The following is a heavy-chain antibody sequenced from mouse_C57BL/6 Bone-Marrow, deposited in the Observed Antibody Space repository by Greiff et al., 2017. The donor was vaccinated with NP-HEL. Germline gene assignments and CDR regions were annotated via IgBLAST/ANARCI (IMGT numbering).Heavy chain of an antibody. CDR3: ARHGNDDYDWGFAY. CDR2: ISSGGSYT. J-gene: IGHJ3*01. V-gene: IGHV5-6*01. CDR1: GFTFSSYG. D-gene: IGHD2-4*01. Sequence: DVQLVESGGDLVKPGGSLKLSCAASGFTFSSYGMSWVRQTPDKRLEWVATISSGGSYTYYPDSVKGRFTISRDNAKNTLYLQMSSLKSEDTAMYYCARHGNDDYDWGFAYWGQGTLVTVSA.